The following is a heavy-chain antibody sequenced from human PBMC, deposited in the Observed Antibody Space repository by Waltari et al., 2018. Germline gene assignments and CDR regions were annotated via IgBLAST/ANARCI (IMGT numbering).Heavy chain of an antibody. D-gene: IGHD3-3*01. CDR3: AKDVAMGKSGFALDY. V-gene: IGHV3-74*01. CDR1: GFTLRSNW. Sequence: DVEVVQSGGGLVQPRGYLRLSCAPSGFTLRSNWLSWVRQVLGKGLVWVARINSDGSSRSYTDSVKGRFTISRDNSKNTVYLQMDALRVEDTAVYYCAKDVAMGKSGFALDYWGQGALVTVSS. CDR2: INSDGSSR. J-gene: IGHJ4*02.